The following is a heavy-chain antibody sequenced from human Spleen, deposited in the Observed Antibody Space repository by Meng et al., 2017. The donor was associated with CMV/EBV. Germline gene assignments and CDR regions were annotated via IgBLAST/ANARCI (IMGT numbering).Heavy chain of an antibody. D-gene: IGHD6-13*01. CDR1: GLTFKTSS. CDR2: IGNKANNYAT. J-gene: IGHJ4*02. Sequence: GGSLRLSCAASGLTFKTSSMHWVRRASGKGLEWVGRIGNKANNYATAYAASVKGRFTISRDDSRNTAYLQMNSLKTGDTAVYYCSADIAAAGDLDYWGPGTQVTVSS. V-gene: IGHV3-73*01. CDR3: SADIAAAGDLDY.